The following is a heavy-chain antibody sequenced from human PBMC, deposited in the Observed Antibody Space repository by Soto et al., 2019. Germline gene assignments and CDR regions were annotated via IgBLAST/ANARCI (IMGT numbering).Heavy chain of an antibody. Sequence: ASVKVSCKVSGYTLTELSMHWVRQAPGKGLEWMGGFDPEDGETIYAQKFQGRVTMTEDTSTDTAYMELSSLRSEDTAVYYCATAPMHGIGFDDAFDIWGQGTMVTVSS. D-gene: IGHD3-3*01. CDR2: FDPEDGET. CDR1: GYTLTELS. J-gene: IGHJ3*02. V-gene: IGHV1-24*01. CDR3: ATAPMHGIGFDDAFDI.